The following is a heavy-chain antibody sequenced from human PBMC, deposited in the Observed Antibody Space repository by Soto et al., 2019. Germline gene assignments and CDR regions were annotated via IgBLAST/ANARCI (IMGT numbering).Heavy chain of an antibody. J-gene: IGHJ6*02. CDR1: GGTFSSYA. D-gene: IGHD1-26*01. CDR3: ARVRGGLVGATTRYYYGMDV. V-gene: IGHV1-69*13. CDR2: IIPIFGTA. Sequence: SVKVSCKASGGTFSSYAISWVRQAPGQGLEWMGGIIPIFGTANYAQKFQGRVTITADESTSTAYMELSSLRSEDTAVYYCARVRGGLVGATTRYYYGMDVWGQGTTVPVSS.